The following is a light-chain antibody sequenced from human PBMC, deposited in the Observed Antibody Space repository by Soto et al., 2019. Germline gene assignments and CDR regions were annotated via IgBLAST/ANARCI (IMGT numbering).Light chain of an antibody. CDR3: SSFSRSTPLV. J-gene: IGLJ1*01. Sequence: QSVLTHPASVSGSPGQSITISCTGTSSDVGAYNYVSWYQRHPGTAPKLIIYDVTLRPSGVSNRFSGSKSGNTASLTISGLQAEDEADFYCSSFSRSTPLVFGTGTKVTVL. CDR1: SSDVGAYNY. V-gene: IGLV2-14*03. CDR2: DVT.